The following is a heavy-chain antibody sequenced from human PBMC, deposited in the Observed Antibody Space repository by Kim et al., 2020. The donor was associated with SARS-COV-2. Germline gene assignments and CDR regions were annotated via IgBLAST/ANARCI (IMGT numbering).Heavy chain of an antibody. D-gene: IGHD2-21*02. CDR3: ARGAYCGGDCYHHGNWFDT. CDR1: GYAFTNYG. CDR2: ISAYNGNT. Sequence: ASVKVSCKASGYAFTNYGISWVRQAPGQGLEWMGWISAYNGNTNYVQKLQGRVTMTTDTSTTTAYMQLRSLRSDDTAVYYCARGAYCGGDCYHHGNWFDTWGQGTLVTVSS. V-gene: IGHV1-18*01. J-gene: IGHJ5*02.